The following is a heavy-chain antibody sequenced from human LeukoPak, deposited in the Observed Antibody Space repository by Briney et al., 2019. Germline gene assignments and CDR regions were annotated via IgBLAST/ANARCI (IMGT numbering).Heavy chain of an antibody. J-gene: IGHJ4*02. CDR1: GYTFTSNG. CDR2: ISTYNGNT. CDR3: ARVGRGGYFDY. V-gene: IGHV1-18*04. D-gene: IGHD3-16*01. Sequence: GASVKVSCKASGYTFTSNGISWVRQAPGQGLEWMGWISTYNGNTNYAEKFQGRVTITRNTSISTAYMELSSLRSEDTAVYYCARVGRGGYFDYWGQGTLVTVSS.